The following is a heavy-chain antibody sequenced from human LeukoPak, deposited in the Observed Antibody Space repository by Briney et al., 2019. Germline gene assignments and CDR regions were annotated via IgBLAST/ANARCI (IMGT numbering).Heavy chain of an antibody. J-gene: IGHJ4*02. Sequence: GGSLRLSCAASGLTFSTYAMSWVRQAPGKGLEWVSGISASGGNTYYADSVKGRFTVSRDNSKNTLYLQMNSLRAEDTAIYYCAKEFFGSIDYWGQGTLVTVSS. CDR1: GLTFSTYA. V-gene: IGHV3-23*01. CDR2: ISASGGNT. D-gene: IGHD3-10*01. CDR3: AKEFFGSIDY.